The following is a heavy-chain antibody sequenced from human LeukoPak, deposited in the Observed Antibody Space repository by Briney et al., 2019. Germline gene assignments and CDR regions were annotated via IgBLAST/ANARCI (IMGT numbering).Heavy chain of an antibody. CDR1: GFTFSNSS. V-gene: IGHV3-48*04. Sequence: GGSLRLSCTASGFTFSNSSMNWVRQAPGKGLEWVSYISGSSSTISYGDSVKGRFTSSRDNAKNSLYLQMNSLRAEDTAVYYCAREKTVLRFLEWLRGYYFDYWGQGTLVTVSS. CDR2: ISGSSSTI. J-gene: IGHJ4*02. D-gene: IGHD3-3*01. CDR3: AREKTVLRFLEWLRGYYFDY.